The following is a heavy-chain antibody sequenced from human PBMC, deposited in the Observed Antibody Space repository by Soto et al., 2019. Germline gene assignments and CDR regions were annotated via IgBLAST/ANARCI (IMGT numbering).Heavy chain of an antibody. CDR2: IYPDDSDT. CDR3: ARRGYFWNGRGYLNALDV. J-gene: IGHJ6*02. V-gene: IGHV5-51*01. D-gene: IGHD3-3*01. CDR1: GYSFTGFW. Sequence: PGESLKISCEASGYSFTGFWIGWVRQMPGKGLEWMGIIYPDDSDTTYNPSFQGHVTISVDKAINTAYLQWNSLKASDTAMYYCARRGYFWNGRGYLNALDVWGQGTTVTVSS.